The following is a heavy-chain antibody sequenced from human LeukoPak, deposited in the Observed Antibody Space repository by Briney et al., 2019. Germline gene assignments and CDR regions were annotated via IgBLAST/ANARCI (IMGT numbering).Heavy chain of an antibody. CDR3: ARGYYDSSGYNY. Sequence: SETLSLTCTVSGGSISSYYWSWIRQPPGKGLEWIGYIYYSGSTNYNPSLKSRVTISVDTPKNQFSLKLSSVTAADTAVYYCARGYYDSSGYNYWGQGTLVTVSS. V-gene: IGHV4-59*01. D-gene: IGHD3-22*01. J-gene: IGHJ4*02. CDR1: GGSISSYY. CDR2: IYYSGST.